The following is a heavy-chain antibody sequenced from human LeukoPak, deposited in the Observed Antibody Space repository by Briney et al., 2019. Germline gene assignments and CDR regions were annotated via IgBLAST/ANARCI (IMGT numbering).Heavy chain of an antibody. V-gene: IGHV5-51*01. CDR3: ARLSPRYCSSTSCYRSPVDP. D-gene: IGHD2-2*01. CDR1: GYSFTSYW. J-gene: IGHJ5*02. CDR2: IYPGDSDT. Sequence: GESLQISCQGSGYSFTSYWIGWVRQMPGKGLEWMGIIYPGDSDTRYSPSFQGQVTISADKSISTAYLQWSSLKASDTAMYYCARLSPRYCSSTSCYRSPVDPWGQGTLVTVSS.